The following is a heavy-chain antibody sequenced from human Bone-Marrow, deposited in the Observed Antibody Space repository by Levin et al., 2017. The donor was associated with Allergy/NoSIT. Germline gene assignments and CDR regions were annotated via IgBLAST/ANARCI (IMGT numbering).Heavy chain of an antibody. CDR3: ARDAADIVVVVAATYYFDY. CDR2: IWYDGSNK. D-gene: IGHD2-15*01. V-gene: IGHV3-33*01. Sequence: GGSLRLSCAASGFTFSSYGMHWVRQAPGKGLEWVAVIWYDGSNKYYADSVKGRFTISRDNSKNTLYLQMNSLRAEDTAVYYCARDAADIVVVVAATYYFDYWGQGTLVTVSS. CDR1: GFTFSSYG. J-gene: IGHJ4*02.